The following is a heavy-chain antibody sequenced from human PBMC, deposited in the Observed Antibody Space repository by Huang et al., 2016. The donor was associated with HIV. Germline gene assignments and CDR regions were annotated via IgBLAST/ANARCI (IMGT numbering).Heavy chain of an antibody. CDR1: GYTFTDNF. J-gene: IGHJ6*02. Sequence: QVQLVQSGAEVKKPGASVKVSCKGSGYTFTDNFMHWVRQAPGQGLEWMGWINPKSGGTNYAQKFQGRVNMTRDTSIRTTYMELSRLRSDDTAVYFCARNFVVMPAIEDYYYAMDVWGQGTTVTVSS. D-gene: IGHD2-2*01. V-gene: IGHV1-2*02. CDR2: INPKSGGT. CDR3: ARNFVVMPAIEDYYYAMDV.